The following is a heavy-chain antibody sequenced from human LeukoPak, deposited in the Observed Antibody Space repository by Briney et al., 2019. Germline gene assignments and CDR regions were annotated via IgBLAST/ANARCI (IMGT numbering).Heavy chain of an antibody. J-gene: IGHJ4*02. CDR1: GFTFSSYGM. CDR3: ARVGGAYYDFWSGLDY. CDR2: IYHSGST. V-gene: IGHV4-4*02. Sequence: GTLRLSCAASGFTFSSYGMSWVRQPPGKGLEWIGEIYHSGSTNYNPSLKSRVTISVDKSKNQFSLKLSSVTAADTAVYYCARVGGAYYDFWSGLDYWGQGTLVTVSS. D-gene: IGHD3-3*01.